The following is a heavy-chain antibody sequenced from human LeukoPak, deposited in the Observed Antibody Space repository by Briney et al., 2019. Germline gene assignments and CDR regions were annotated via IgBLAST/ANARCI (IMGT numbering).Heavy chain of an antibody. D-gene: IGHD6-13*01. V-gene: IGHV4-38-2*02. CDR1: GYSISSGYY. CDR2: VYHSGST. J-gene: IGHJ4*02. CDR3: ARNGGEAAAASDY. Sequence: TSETLSLTCTVSGYSISSGYYWGWIRQPPGKGLEWIGSVYHSGSTYYNPSLKSRVTISVDTSKNQFSLKLNSVTAADTAVYFCARNGGEAAAASDYWGQGTLVTVSS.